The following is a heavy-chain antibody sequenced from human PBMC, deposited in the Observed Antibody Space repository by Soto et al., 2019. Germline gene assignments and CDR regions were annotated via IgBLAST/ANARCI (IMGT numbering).Heavy chain of an antibody. Sequence: PGGSLRLSCAASGFTLGNYVMTWVRQAPGKGLEWVSSISGGGHNTYYADSVKGRFTISRDNSKNTVYLQMNSPRDEDTAVYYCAKDLRGSLVFGLFDPWGQGTLVTVPQ. J-gene: IGHJ5*02. V-gene: IGHV3-23*01. CDR1: GFTLGNYV. CDR3: AKDLRGSLVFGLFDP. D-gene: IGHD4-17*01. CDR2: ISGGGHNT.